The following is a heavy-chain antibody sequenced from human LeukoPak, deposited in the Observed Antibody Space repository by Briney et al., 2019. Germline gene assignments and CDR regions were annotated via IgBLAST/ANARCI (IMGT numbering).Heavy chain of an antibody. D-gene: IGHD3-22*01. CDR1: GGSFSGYY. CDR2: INHSGST. Sequence: PSETLSLTCAVYGGSFSGYYWSWIRQPPGKGLEWIGEINHSGSTNYNPSLKSRVTISVDTSKNQFSLKLSSVTAADTAVYYCARGSLCYYDSSGYPYYYYYGMDVWGQGTTVTVSS. CDR3: ARGSLCYYDSSGYPYYYYYGMDV. J-gene: IGHJ6*02. V-gene: IGHV4-34*01.